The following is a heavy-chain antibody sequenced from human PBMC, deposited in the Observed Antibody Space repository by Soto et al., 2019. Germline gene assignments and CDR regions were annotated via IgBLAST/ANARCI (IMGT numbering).Heavy chain of an antibody. CDR3: ARVRGRLLRFDP. J-gene: IGHJ5*02. V-gene: IGHV4-59*08. Sequence: SETLSLTCTVSGGSIRSYYWSWIRQPPGKGLEWIGYIYYSGSTTYNPSRKSRVTISVGTSKNQCSLKLSSVTAADTAVYYCARVRGRLLRFDPWGQGTLVTVSS. D-gene: IGHD2-15*01. CDR2: IYYSGST. CDR1: GGSIRSYY.